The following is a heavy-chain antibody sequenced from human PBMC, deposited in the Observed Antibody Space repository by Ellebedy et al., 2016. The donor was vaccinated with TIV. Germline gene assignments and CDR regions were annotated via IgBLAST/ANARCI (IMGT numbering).Heavy chain of an antibody. CDR2: VSGYNGNT. Sequence: AASVKVSCKTSGYTFTTHGVSWVRQAPGQGLEWMGGVSGYNGNTQYAQKFQGRVTMTTDTSTTTAYMELRSLRSDDTADYYCARDPGSWLTDYWGQGTLVTVSS. D-gene: IGHD6-13*01. CDR3: ARDPGSWLTDY. CDR1: GYTFTTHG. J-gene: IGHJ4*02. V-gene: IGHV1-18*04.